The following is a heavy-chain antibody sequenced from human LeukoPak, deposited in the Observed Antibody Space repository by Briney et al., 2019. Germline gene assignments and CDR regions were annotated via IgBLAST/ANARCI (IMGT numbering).Heavy chain of an antibody. CDR1: GRSFTGYY. J-gene: IGHJ4*02. CDR2: INHTGGT. CDR3: ASTYSSGWYGGDY. D-gene: IGHD6-19*01. Sequence: SETPSLTCAVYGRSFTGYYWGWIRQPPGKGLEWIGEINHTGGTNYNPPLKSRVTISVDTSKNQFSLKLTSVTAADTAVYYCASTYSSGWYGGDYWGQGALVTVSS. V-gene: IGHV4-34*01.